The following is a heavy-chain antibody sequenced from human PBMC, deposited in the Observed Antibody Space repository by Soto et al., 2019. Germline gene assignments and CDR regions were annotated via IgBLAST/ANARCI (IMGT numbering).Heavy chain of an antibody. Sequence: TGGSLRLSCAASGFTFSDHYMDWVRQAPGKGLEWVGRTRDKANSYTTEYAASVKGRFTISRDDSKNSLYLQMNSLKTEDTAVYYCARSPTYGYYGMDVWGQGTTVTVSS. CDR3: ARSPTYGYYGMDV. D-gene: IGHD4-17*01. J-gene: IGHJ6*02. V-gene: IGHV3-72*01. CDR2: TRDKANSYTT. CDR1: GFTFSDHY.